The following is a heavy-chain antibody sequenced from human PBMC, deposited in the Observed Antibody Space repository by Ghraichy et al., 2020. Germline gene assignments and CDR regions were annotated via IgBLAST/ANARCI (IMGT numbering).Heavy chain of an antibody. J-gene: IGHJ4*02. CDR2: IYYSGST. CDR3: ARLSGSGTRGDY. Sequence: SETLSLTCTVSGGSISSSSYYWGWIRQPPGKGLEWIGSIYYSGSTYYNPSLKSRVTISVDTSKNQFSLKLSSVTAADTAVYYCARLSGSGTRGDYWGQGTLVTVSS. V-gene: IGHV4-39*01. D-gene: IGHD3-10*01. CDR1: GGSISSSSYY.